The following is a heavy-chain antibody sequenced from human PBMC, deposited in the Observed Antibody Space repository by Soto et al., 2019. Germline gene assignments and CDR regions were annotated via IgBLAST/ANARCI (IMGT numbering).Heavy chain of an antibody. CDR1: GFTFSDYY. J-gene: IGHJ3*02. D-gene: IGHD6-13*01. CDR3: ARDPAFSFNGYSSSWAKQGAFDI. V-gene: IGHV3-11*01. CDR2: ISSSGSTI. Sequence: QVQLVESGGGLVKPGGSLRLSCAASGFTFSDYYMSWIRQAPGKGLEWVSYISSSGSTIYYADSVKGRFTISRDNAKNSLYLQMNSLRAEDTAVYYCARDPAFSFNGYSSSWAKQGAFDIWGQGTMVTVSS.